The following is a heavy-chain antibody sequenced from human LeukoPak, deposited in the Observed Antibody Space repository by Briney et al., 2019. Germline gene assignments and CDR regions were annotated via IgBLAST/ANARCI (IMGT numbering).Heavy chain of an antibody. CDR1: GFTVSTKY. Sequence: GGSLRLSCAASGFTVSTKYLSWVRQAPGKGLEWVSVIYSGGTTYYADSVKGRFTISRDNAKNSLYLQMNSLRAEDTAVYYCARDFSAGLGKFDYWGQGTLVAVSS. J-gene: IGHJ4*02. D-gene: IGHD3-10*01. CDR2: IYSGGTT. CDR3: ARDFSAGLGKFDY. V-gene: IGHV3-53*01.